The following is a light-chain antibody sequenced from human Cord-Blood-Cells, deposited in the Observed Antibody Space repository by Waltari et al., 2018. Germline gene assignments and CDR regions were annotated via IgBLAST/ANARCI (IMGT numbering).Light chain of an antibody. CDR3: CSYAGSSTVV. Sequence: QSPLAQPVPVSGLPGQSITIYCTRISSCVGSYDLVSWYQQHSGKAPKLMIYEGSKRPSGGSNRFSGSKSGNTASLTISGLQAEDEADYYCCSYAGSSTVVFGGGTKLTVL. CDR1: SSCVGSYDL. CDR2: EGS. J-gene: IGLJ2*01. V-gene: IGLV2-23*01.